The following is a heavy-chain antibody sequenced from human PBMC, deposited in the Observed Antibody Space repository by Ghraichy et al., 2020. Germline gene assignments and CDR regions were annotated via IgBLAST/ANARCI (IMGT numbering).Heavy chain of an antibody. Sequence: SQTLSLTCTVSGGSINSGGYYWSWIRQHPGRGLEWIGYIHYSGSAYYNPSLKSRLTISIDTSNNRFSLHLTSVTAADTAVYYCARAVTVTTFHFANWGQGSLVSVSS. CDR3: ARAVTVTTFHFAN. CDR1: GGSINSGGYY. J-gene: IGHJ4*02. V-gene: IGHV4-31*03. CDR2: IHYSGSA. D-gene: IGHD4-17*01.